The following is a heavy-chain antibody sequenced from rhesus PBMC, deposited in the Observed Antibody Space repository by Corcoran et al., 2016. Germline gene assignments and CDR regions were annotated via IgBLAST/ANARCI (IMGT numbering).Heavy chain of an antibody. CDR3: ARSGYGSGGVY. J-gene: IGHJ4*01. CDR2: FNGNSGNS. CDR1: GASPSSSW. Sequence: QVQLQESGPGLVTPSETLSLTCPVSGASPSSSWCSWIRHPPGKGLEWIGEFNGNSGNSYYNPSLKSRVTISKDASKNQFSLKLSSVTAADTAVYYCARSGYGSGGVYWGQGVMVTVSS. V-gene: IGHV4-80*01. D-gene: IGHD4-4*01.